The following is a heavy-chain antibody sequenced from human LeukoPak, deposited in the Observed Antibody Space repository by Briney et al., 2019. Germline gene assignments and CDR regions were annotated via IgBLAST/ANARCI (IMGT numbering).Heavy chain of an antibody. Sequence: GGSLRLSCAASGFTFTSYGMHWVRQAPGKGLEWVASMQYDGRNEYYADSVKGRLTTSRDISKNTLYLQMDSLRPEDTAVYYCAKGNRWFFDYWGQGTLVTVSS. J-gene: IGHJ4*02. V-gene: IGHV3-30*02. CDR2: MQYDGRNE. D-gene: IGHD2-15*01. CDR3: AKGNRWFFDY. CDR1: GFTFTSYG.